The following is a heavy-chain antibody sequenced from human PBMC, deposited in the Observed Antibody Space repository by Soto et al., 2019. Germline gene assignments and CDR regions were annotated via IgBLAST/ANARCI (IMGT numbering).Heavy chain of an antibody. CDR1: GFTFSMFA. D-gene: IGHD3-3*01. CDR2: ISGSGGST. V-gene: IGHV3-23*01. Sequence: GGSLRLSCVGSGFTFSMFAMSWVRQAPGKGLEWISSISGSGGSTYYADSVKGRFTVSRDNSKTTVFLQMNSLRTEDTAVYFCAKERNFWSGTAVFDSWGQGSPVTVSS. J-gene: IGHJ5*01. CDR3: AKERNFWSGTAVFDS.